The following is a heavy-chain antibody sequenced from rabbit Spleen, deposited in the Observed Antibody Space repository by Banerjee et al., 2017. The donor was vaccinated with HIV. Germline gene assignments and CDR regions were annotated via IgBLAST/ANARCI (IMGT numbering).Heavy chain of an antibody. V-gene: IGHV1S45*01. CDR2: IYAGSSDST. CDR3: ARDLASVVGWNFNL. CDR1: GFDFSSYG. Sequence: QQQLVESGGGLVQPGGSLKLSCKASGFDFSSYGVSWVRQAPGKGLEWIACIYAGSSDSTYYASWAKGRFTISKTSSTMVTLQMTSLTAADTATYFCARDLASVVGWNFNLWGPGTLVTVS. J-gene: IGHJ4*01. D-gene: IGHD3-1*01.